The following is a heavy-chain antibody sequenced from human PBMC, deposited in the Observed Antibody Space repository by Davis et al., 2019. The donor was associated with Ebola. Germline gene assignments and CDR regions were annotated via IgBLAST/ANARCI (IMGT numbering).Heavy chain of an antibody. V-gene: IGHV1-69*04. D-gene: IGHD2-15*01. CDR2: IIPILGIA. CDR1: GGTFSSYA. Sequence: AASVKVSCKASGGTFSSYAISWVRQAPGQGLEWMGRIIPILGIANYAQKFQGRVTITADKSTSTAYMELSSLRAEDTAVYYCAIPDCSGANCYSVYIKNWGQGTLVTVSS. CDR3: AIPDCSGANCYSVYIKN. J-gene: IGHJ4*02.